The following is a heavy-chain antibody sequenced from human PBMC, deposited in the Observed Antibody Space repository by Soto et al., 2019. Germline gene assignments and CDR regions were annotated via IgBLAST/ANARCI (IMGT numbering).Heavy chain of an antibody. V-gene: IGHV3-23*01. D-gene: IGHD7-27*01. J-gene: IGHJ4*02. CDR2: ISGSGGST. Sequence: GGSLRLSCAASGLTFSIFAMSWVRQSPGKGLEWVSTISGSGGSTYYADAVKGRFTISRDNSMGTLYLQMKSLRVEDTAIYYCAKEVSLGSTVDLGYWGQGALVTVSS. CDR1: GLTFSIFA. CDR3: AKEVSLGSTVDLGY.